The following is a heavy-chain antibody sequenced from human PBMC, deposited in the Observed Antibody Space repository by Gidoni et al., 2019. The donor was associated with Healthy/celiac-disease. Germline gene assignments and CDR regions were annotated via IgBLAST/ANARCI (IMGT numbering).Heavy chain of an antibody. D-gene: IGHD3-22*01. CDR1: GGSSSGYY. CDR3: ARGLPITMRVVVNDAFDI. CDR2: INHSGST. Sequence: VQLNKWGAGLLKPSETLSLTCAVYGGSSSGYYWSWIRQPPGKGLEWIGEINHSGSTNYNPSLKSRVTISVDTSKNQFSLKLSSVTAADTAVYYCARGLPITMRVVVNDAFDIWGQGTMVTVSS. J-gene: IGHJ3*02. V-gene: IGHV4-34*01.